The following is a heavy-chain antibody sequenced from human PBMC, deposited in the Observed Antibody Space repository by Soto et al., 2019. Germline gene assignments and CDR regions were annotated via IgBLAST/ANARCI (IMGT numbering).Heavy chain of an antibody. V-gene: IGHV3-48*03. D-gene: IGHD2-8*02. CDR3: ARVIGSIRYWSSYAMDV. CDR1: GFTLSSYE. J-gene: IGHJ6*02. CDR2: ISSSGTKI. Sequence: EVQLVESGGGLVQPGGSLRLSCAASGFTLSSYEMKWVRQAPGKGLEWLSDISSSGTKIYYADSVKGRFTISRDTTKNSLYLEINSLRAEDTAVYYCARVIGSIRYWSSYAMDVWGQGTTVTVSS.